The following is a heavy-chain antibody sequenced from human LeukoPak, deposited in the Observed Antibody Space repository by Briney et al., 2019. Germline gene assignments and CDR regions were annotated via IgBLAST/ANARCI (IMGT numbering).Heavy chain of an antibody. D-gene: IGHD1-1*01. CDR3: ARGRNDFDY. Sequence: SETLSLTCTVSGSSISSYYWSWIRQPPGKGLEWIGYISYSGSTYYNPSLKSRVTISLGTSKNQFSLRLTSVTAADTAMYYCARGRNDFDYWGQGTLVTVSS. CDR1: GSSISSYY. V-gene: IGHV4-59*13. J-gene: IGHJ4*02. CDR2: ISYSGST.